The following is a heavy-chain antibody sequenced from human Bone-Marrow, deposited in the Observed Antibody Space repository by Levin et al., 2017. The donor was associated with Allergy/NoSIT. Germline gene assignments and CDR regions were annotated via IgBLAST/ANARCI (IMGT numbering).Heavy chain of an antibody. J-gene: IGHJ3*02. CDR1: GFTFANSW. Sequence: KVSCKGYGFTFANSWIGWVRQMPGKGLEWMGIIYPGDSDTRYSPSFHGHVTISADKSISTAYLQWSILKASDTAMYYCARTQRIATRNDALDIWGQGTMVTVSS. CDR2: IYPGDSDT. CDR3: ARTQRIATRNDALDI. V-gene: IGHV5-51*01. D-gene: IGHD6-6*01.